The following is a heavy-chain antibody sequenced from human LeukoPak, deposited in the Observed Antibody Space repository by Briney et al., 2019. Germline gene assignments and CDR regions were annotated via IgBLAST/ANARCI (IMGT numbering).Heavy chain of an antibody. CDR1: GFTFSSYG. CDR3: AKDLSDSSGWYASLTLDY. D-gene: IGHD6-19*01. J-gene: IGHJ4*02. V-gene: IGHV3-30*02. Sequence: PGGSLRLSCAASGFTFSSYGMHWVRQAPGKGLEWVAFIRYDGSNKYYADSVKGRFTISRDNSKNTLYLQMNSLRAEDTAVYYCAKDLSDSSGWYASLTLDYWGQGTLVTVSS. CDR2: IRYDGSNK.